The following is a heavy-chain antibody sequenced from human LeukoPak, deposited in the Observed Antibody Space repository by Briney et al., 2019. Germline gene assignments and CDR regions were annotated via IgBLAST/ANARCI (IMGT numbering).Heavy chain of an antibody. Sequence: SETLSLTCAVYGGSFSGYYWSWIRQPPGKGLEWIGEINHSGSTNYNPSLKSRVTISVDRSKNQFSLKLSSVTAADTAVYYCARVGYYDSSGYYETPSWFDPWGQGTLFTVSS. CDR2: INHSGST. CDR1: GGSFSGYY. D-gene: IGHD3-22*01. CDR3: ARVGYYDSSGYYETPSWFDP. J-gene: IGHJ5*02. V-gene: IGHV4-34*01.